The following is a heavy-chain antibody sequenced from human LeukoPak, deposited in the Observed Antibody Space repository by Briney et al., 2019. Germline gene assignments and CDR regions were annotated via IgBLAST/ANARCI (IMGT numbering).Heavy chain of an antibody. CDR3: ARAPAYCSGGSCYPGY. CDR1: GVSISSYY. CDR2: IFHSGST. D-gene: IGHD2-15*01. V-gene: IGHV4-59*12. Sequence: SETLSLTCTVSGVSISSYYWSWIRQSPWKGLEWIGEIFHSGSTNYNPSLKSRITISVDKSRNQFSLNLTSVTAADTALYYCARAPAYCSGGSCYPGYWGQGTLVTVSS. J-gene: IGHJ4*02.